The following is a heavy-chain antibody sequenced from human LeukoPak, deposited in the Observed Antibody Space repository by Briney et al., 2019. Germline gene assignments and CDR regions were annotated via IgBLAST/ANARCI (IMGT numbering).Heavy chain of an antibody. CDR1: GFTFSDYY. CDR3: AKDPFGSGSYKWRFDP. V-gene: IGHV3-11*06. J-gene: IGHJ5*02. Sequence: GGSLRLSCAASGFTFSDYYMSWIRQAPGKGLEWVSYISGGDFTSYADSVKGRFTISRDNAKNSLYLQMNSLRAEDTAVYYCAKDPFGSGSYKWRFDPWGQGTLVTVSS. D-gene: IGHD3-10*01. CDR2: ISGGDFT.